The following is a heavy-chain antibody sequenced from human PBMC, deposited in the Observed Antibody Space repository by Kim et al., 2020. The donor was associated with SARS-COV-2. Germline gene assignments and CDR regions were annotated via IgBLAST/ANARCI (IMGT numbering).Heavy chain of an antibody. D-gene: IGHD3-16*02. CDR1: GYTFTGYY. J-gene: IGHJ4*02. CDR3: ARASRSRTMITFGGVIAPSFDY. V-gene: IGHV1-2*04. CDR2: INPNSGGT. Sequence: ASVKVSCKASGYTFTGYYMHWVRQAPGQGLEWMGWINPNSGGTNYAQKFQGWVTMTRDTSISTAYMELSRLRSDDTAVYYCARASRSRTMITFGGVIAPSFDYWGRGTLVTVSS.